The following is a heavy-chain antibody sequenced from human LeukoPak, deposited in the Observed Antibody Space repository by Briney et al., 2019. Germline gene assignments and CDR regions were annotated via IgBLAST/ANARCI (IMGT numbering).Heavy chain of an antibody. V-gene: IGHV3-30*18. D-gene: IGHD6-13*01. Sequence: PGGSLRLSCAASGFTFSSYGMHYVRQAPGKGLEWVAVISDDGRHKNYADSVKGRFTISRDNSNNTLYLQMNSLRVEDTGVYYCAKDRETTASGTFDYWGQGTLVTVSS. CDR1: GFTFSSYG. CDR3: AKDRETTASGTFDY. CDR2: ISDDGRHK. J-gene: IGHJ4*02.